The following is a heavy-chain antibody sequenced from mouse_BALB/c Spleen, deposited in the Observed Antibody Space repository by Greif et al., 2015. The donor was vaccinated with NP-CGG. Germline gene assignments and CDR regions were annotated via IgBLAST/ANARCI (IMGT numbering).Heavy chain of an antibody. J-gene: IGHJ4*01. CDR1: GFTFSSFG. Sequence: EVKLMESGGGLVQPGGSRKLSCAASGFTFSSFGMHWVRQAPEKGLEWVAYISSGSSTIYYADTVKGRFTISRDNPKNTLFLQMTSLRSEDTAMYYCARSGYGNLNYYAMDYWGQGTSVTVSS. CDR2: ISSGSSTI. CDR3: ARSGYGNLNYYAMDY. D-gene: IGHD2-10*02. V-gene: IGHV5-17*02.